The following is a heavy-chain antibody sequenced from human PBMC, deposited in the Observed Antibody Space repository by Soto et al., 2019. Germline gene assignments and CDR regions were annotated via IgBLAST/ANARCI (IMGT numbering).Heavy chain of an antibody. CDR2: INPNTGGT. Sequence: ASVKFYCKASGFSLTGYYFHWIRAAPGQGLEWLGWINPNTGGTTYAQKFQGRVTMTWDTSINTAYMELSSLRPDDTAMYYCARERYQVLSAGMDVGGQGTSVTVSS. CDR3: ARERYQVLSAGMDV. V-gene: IGHV1-2*02. D-gene: IGHD3-16*01. CDR1: GFSLTGYY. J-gene: IGHJ6*02.